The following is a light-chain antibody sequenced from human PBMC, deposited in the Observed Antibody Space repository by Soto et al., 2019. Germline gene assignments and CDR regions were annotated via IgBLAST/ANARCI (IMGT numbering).Light chain of an antibody. V-gene: IGKV1-39*01. CDR2: ETS. J-gene: IGKJ2*02. CDR1: QNVRSY. CDR3: QQTFSLPRT. Sequence: TQMTQCPSSLSASVGDRVTIICRASQNVRSYVNWYQQKPGKAPNVLIYETSTLQDGVPSRFGGDGYGTHFTLTISSLHPEDFATYYCQQTFSLPRTFGPGTKVDIK.